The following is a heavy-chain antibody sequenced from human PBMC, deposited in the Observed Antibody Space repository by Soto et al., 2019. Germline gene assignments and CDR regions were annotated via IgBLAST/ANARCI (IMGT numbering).Heavy chain of an antibody. CDR2: IYYSRST. CDR1: GGSISRGGYY. D-gene: IGHD6-13*01. Sequence: SEALSLTCTVSGGSISRGGYYWSWIRQDPGKGLEWIGDIYYSRSTYYNPPLKSRVTISVDTSKNQFSLKLSSVTAAVTAVYYCARAGCSRCTVGLGYWGQGTLVTVFS. J-gene: IGHJ4*02. V-gene: IGHV4-31*03. CDR3: ARAGCSRCTVGLGY.